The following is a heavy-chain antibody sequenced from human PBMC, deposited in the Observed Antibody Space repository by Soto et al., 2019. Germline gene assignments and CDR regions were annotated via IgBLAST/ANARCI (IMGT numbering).Heavy chain of an antibody. CDR2: IRNKANNYAT. CDR1: GFTFSDSA. Sequence: VQLVESGGGLVQPGGSLKLSCAASGFTFSDSAMHWVRQASGKGLEWVGRIRNKANNYATAYAASVKGRFTISRDDSKNTAYLQMNNLKTEDTAVYYCTRQQDWYFDLWGRGTLVTVSS. V-gene: IGHV3-73*01. J-gene: IGHJ2*01. CDR3: TRQQDWYFDL.